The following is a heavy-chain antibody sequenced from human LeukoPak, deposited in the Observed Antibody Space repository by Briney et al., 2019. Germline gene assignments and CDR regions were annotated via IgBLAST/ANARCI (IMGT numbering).Heavy chain of an antibody. J-gene: IGHJ4*02. CDR1: GYTFTSYD. CDR2: MNPNSGNT. CDR3: ARGEGRVGYQDHYYFDY. V-gene: IGHV1-8*03. Sequence: ASVKVSCKASGYTFTSYDINWVRQATGQGLEWMGWMNPNSGNTGYAQKFQGRVTITRNTSISTAYMELSSLRSEDTAVYYCARGEGRVGYQDHYYFDYWGQGTLVTVSS. D-gene: IGHD5-18*01.